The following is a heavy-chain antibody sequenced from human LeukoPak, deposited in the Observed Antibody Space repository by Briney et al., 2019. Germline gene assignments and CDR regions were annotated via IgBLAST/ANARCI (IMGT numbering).Heavy chain of an antibody. Sequence: GGSLRLSCAASGFTFSSYNMNWVRQAPGKGLEWVSSISTGSSYIYYADSVKGRFTISRDDAKNSLYLQMNSLRSEDTAVYYCARDSAGLYYYGSGSPEYFQHWGQGTLVTVSS. CDR3: ARDSAGLYYYGSGSPEYFQH. D-gene: IGHD3-10*01. CDR1: GFTFSSYN. J-gene: IGHJ1*01. V-gene: IGHV3-21*01. CDR2: ISTGSSYI.